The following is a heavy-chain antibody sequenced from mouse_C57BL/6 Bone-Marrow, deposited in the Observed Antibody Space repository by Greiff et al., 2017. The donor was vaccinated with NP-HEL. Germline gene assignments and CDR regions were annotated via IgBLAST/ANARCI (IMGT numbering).Heavy chain of an antibody. J-gene: IGHJ4*01. Sequence: QVQLKQPGAELVKPGASVKLSCKASGYTFTSSWMHWVKQRPGQGLEWIGMIHPNSGSTNYNEKFKSKATLTVDKSSSTAYMQLSSLTSEDSAVYYSARESIYYGNYERYYYYAMDYGGQGTSVTVSS. D-gene: IGHD2-1*01. CDR3: ARESIYYGNYERYYYYAMDY. CDR1: GYTFTSSW. CDR2: IHPNSGST. V-gene: IGHV1-64*01.